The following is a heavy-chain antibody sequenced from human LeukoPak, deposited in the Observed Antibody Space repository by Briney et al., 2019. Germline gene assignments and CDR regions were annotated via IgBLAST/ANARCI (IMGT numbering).Heavy chain of an antibody. D-gene: IGHD3-9*01. Sequence: QPGRPLRLSCTGSGFSLGDHAMSWVRQAPGKGLEWVGFIRSKAYGGTTEYPASVKGTFTISRDDSKNIVYLQMSSIKTEDTAAYYCARGPIYLWLYNGMDVWGQGTTVTVSS. CDR2: IRSKAYGGTT. CDR3: ARGPIYLWLYNGMDV. J-gene: IGHJ6*02. CDR1: GFSLGDHA. V-gene: IGHV3-49*04.